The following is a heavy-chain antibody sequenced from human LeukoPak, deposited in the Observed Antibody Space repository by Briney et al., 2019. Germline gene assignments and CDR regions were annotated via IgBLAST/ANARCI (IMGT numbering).Heavy chain of an antibody. CDR3: ARGKEWSGYYIGGGYAFDI. CDR1: GGSISSSSYY. J-gene: IGHJ3*02. V-gene: IGHV4-39*07. D-gene: IGHD3-3*01. Sequence: SETLSLTCTVSGGSISSSSYYWGWIRQPPGKGLEWIGSIYYSGSTYYNPSLKSRVTISVDTSKNQFSLKLSSVTAADTAVYYCARGKEWSGYYIGGGYAFDIWGQGTMVTVSS. CDR2: IYYSGST.